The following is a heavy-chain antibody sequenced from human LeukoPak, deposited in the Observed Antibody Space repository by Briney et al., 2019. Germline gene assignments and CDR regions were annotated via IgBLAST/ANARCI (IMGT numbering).Heavy chain of an antibody. CDR1: GFTFTNAW. CDR3: ITRYS. V-gene: IGHV3-15*01. CDR2: IKSKTDGGTT. Sequence: GGSLRLSCAASGFTFTNAWMNWVRQAPGKGLEWVGHIKSKTDGGTTDYAAPVKGRFTISRDDSKNTVYLQVNSLKTEDTAVYYCITRYSWGQGTLVTVSS. J-gene: IGHJ4*02.